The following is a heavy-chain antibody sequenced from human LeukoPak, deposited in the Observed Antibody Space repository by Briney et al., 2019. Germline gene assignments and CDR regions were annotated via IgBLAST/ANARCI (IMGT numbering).Heavy chain of an antibody. CDR1: GGSFSGYY. J-gene: IGHJ5*02. CDR3: ARGRGGISRGYCSGGSCRNWFDP. Sequence: SETLSLTCAVYGGSFSGYYWSWIRQPPGKGLEWIGEINHSGSTNYNPSLKSRVTISVDTSKNQFSLKLSSVTAADTAVYYCARGRGGISRGYCSGGSCRNWFDPWGQGTLVTVSS. V-gene: IGHV4-34*01. CDR2: INHSGST. D-gene: IGHD2-15*01.